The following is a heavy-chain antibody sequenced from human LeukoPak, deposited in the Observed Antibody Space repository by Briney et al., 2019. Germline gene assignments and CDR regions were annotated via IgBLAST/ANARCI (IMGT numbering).Heavy chain of an antibody. Sequence: GGSLRLSCAASGFTFSSYAMSWVRQAPVKVLEWVSAISGSGGDTYYTDSVKGRFTISRDNSENTLYLQMNSLRAEDTAVYYCAKPKSSYRLFDYWGQGTLVTVSS. CDR3: AKPKSSYRLFDY. V-gene: IGHV3-23*01. CDR2: ISGSGGDT. D-gene: IGHD6-19*01. CDR1: GFTFSSYA. J-gene: IGHJ4*02.